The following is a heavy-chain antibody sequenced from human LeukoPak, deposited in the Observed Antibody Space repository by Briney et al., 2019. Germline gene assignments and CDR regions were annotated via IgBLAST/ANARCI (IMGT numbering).Heavy chain of an antibody. J-gene: IGHJ4*02. CDR1: GFTFSSYE. CDR2: ISSSGSYI. V-gene: IGHV3-21*05. Sequence: GGSLRLSCAASGFTFSSYEMNWVRQAPGKGLEWVSYISSSGSYIYYADSLKGRFTISRDNAKNSLYLQMNSLRAEDTAVYYCARFIAPAGYFDYWGQGTLVTVSS. CDR3: ARFIAPAGYFDY. D-gene: IGHD6-13*01.